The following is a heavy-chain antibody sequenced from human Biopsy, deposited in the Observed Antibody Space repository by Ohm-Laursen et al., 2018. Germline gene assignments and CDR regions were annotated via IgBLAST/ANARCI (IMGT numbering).Heavy chain of an antibody. V-gene: IGHV3-30*18. Sequence: SLRLSCAASGFTFNNYGMQWVRQAPGKGLEWVAFIFYDGSNTYYADSVKGRFTISRDNSESTLYLQMNSLRADDTAVYHCAKAPCTQFGSGACHDPFDKWGQGTTVTVSS. D-gene: IGHD3-10*01. CDR2: IFYDGSNT. CDR1: GFTFNNYG. J-gene: IGHJ3*02. CDR3: AKAPCTQFGSGACHDPFDK.